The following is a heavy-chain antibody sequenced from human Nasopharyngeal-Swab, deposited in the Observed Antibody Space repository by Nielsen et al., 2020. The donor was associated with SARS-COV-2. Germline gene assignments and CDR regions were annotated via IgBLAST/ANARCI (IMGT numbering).Heavy chain of an antibody. J-gene: IGHJ4*02. CDR1: GFTFSSYS. Sequence: GGSLRLSYAASGFTFSSYSMNWVRQAPGKGLEWVSSISSSGSYIYYADSVKGRFTISRDNAKNSLYLQMNSLRAEDTAVYYCARGHNWSFDYWGQGTLVTVSA. V-gene: IGHV3-21*01. CDR3: ARGHNWSFDY. CDR2: ISSSGSYI. D-gene: IGHD1-1*01.